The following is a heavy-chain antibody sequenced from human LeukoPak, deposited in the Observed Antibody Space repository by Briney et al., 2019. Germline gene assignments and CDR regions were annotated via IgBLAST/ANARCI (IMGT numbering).Heavy chain of an antibody. J-gene: IGHJ4*02. D-gene: IGHD3-3*01. CDR2: IYYSGST. V-gene: IGHV4-59*01. CDR1: GGSISSYY. CDR3: ARGVVIIDY. Sequence: SETLSLTCTVSGGSISSYYWSWIRQPPVKGLEWIGYIYYSGSTNYNPSLKSRVTISVDTSKNQFSLKLSSVTAADTAVYYCARGVVIIDYWGQGTLVTVSS.